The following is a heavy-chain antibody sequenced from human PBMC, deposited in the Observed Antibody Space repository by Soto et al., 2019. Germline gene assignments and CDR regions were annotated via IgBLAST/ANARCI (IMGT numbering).Heavy chain of an antibody. CDR2: IIPTLGIA. Sequence: SVKVSCKASGGTFSSYTIIWVRQAPGQGLEWMGRIIPTLGIANYAQKFQGRVTITADKSTSTAYMELSSLRSEDTAVYYCASHGYSSSWYMYYYYYGMDVWGQGTTVTV. CDR1: GGTFSSYT. CDR3: ASHGYSSSWYMYYYYYGMDV. J-gene: IGHJ6*02. V-gene: IGHV1-69*02. D-gene: IGHD6-13*01.